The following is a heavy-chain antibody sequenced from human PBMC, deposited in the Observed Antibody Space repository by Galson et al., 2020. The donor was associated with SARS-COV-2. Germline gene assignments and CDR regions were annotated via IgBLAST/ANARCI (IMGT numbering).Heavy chain of an antibody. D-gene: IGHD2-2*01. J-gene: IGHJ5*02. CDR2: IIPIYTTI. CDR1: GGTFSNYA. V-gene: IGHV1-69*01. Sequence: KISCKASGGTFSNYAITWVRQAPGQGLEWQGGIIPIYTTITYAQKFQGRVTFTADESTNTAYMELNNLRSEDTAVYYCARDPSCSKTRCYWGWFDPWGQGTLVTVSS. CDR3: ARDPSCSKTRCYWGWFDP.